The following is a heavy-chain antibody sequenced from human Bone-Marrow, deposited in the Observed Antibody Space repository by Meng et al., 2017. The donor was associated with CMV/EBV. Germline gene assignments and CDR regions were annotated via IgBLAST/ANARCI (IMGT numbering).Heavy chain of an antibody. V-gene: IGHV3-48*04. Sequence: GESLKIFFAASGFTFSSYSMNWVRQAPGTGLEWVSYISSSSSTIYYADPVKDRFTISRDNAKNSLYLQMNSLRAADTAVYYCAREGVRAADGTNWFDPWGQGTLVTVSS. CDR3: AREGVRAADGTNWFDP. J-gene: IGHJ5*02. CDR2: ISSSSSTI. D-gene: IGHD6-13*01. CDR1: GFTFSSYS.